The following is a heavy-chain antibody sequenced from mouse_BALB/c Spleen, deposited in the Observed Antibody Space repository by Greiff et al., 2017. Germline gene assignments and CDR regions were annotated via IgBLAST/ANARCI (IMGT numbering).Heavy chain of an antibody. CDR2: ISSGSSTI. D-gene: IGHD1-1*01. Sequence: EVKVEESGGGLVQPGGSRKLSCAASGFTFSSFGMHWVRQAPEKGLEWVAYISSGSSTIYYADTVKGRFTTSRDNAKNNLYLQMSSLKSEDTAMYYCAREALYYGSSYAMDYWGQGTSVTVSS. CDR1: GFTFSSFG. CDR3: AREALYYGSSYAMDY. V-gene: IGHV5-17*03. J-gene: IGHJ4*01.